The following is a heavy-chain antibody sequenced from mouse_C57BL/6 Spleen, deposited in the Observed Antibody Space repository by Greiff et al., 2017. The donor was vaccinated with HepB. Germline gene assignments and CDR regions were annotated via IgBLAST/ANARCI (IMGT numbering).Heavy chain of an antibody. CDR2: ISYDGSN. CDR1: GYSITSGYY. D-gene: IGHD2-4*01. Sequence: EVHLVESGPGLVKPSQSLSLTCSVTGYSITSGYYWNWMRQFPGNKLEWMGNISYDGSNNYNPSLKNRISITRDTSKNQFFLKLNSVTTEDTATYYCARGGASRLRRGYYYAMDYWGQGTSVTVSS. J-gene: IGHJ4*01. V-gene: IGHV3-6*01. CDR3: ARGGASRLRRGYYYAMDY.